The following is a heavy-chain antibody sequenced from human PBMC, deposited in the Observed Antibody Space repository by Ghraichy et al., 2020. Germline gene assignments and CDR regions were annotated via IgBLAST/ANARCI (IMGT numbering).Heavy chain of an antibody. CDR1: GYSFDMYY. J-gene: IGHJ4*02. Sequence: ASVKVSCKASGYSFDMYYMHWVRQAPGQGLEWMGWINPNNGDTVYSQTFQGRVTVTWDTYSSTSYMDLSRLTADDTAVYYCTRTTAVISPDFDFWGQGTLITVSS. CDR2: INPNNGDT. CDR3: TRTTAVISPDFDF. D-gene: IGHD2-21*01. V-gene: IGHV1-2*02.